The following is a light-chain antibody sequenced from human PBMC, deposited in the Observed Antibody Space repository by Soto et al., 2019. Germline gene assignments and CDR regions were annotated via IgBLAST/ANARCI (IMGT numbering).Light chain of an antibody. CDR2: DNN. CDR3: ETWDSSLSAGV. J-gene: IGLJ3*02. V-gene: IGLV1-51*01. Sequence: QSALTQPPSASGSPGQSVTISCSGRTSNIGNNYVSWYRQLPGTAPKLLIYDNNKRPSGIPDRFSGSKSGTSAALGITGLQTGDEADYYCETWDSSLSAGVFGGGTKVTVL. CDR1: TSNIGNNY.